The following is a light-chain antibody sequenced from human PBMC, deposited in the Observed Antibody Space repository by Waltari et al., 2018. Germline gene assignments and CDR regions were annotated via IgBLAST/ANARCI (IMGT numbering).Light chain of an antibody. CDR1: TGAVAGDFY. CDR2: GST. CDR3: LLHFGDDQLV. Sequence: QTVVTQEPSLTVSPGGTATLTSASSTGAVAGDFYPSWFQQMPGQTPRALIFGSTNKYSWTPARFSGSLLGGKAALTLSGAQPEDEADYYCLLHFGDDQLVFGGGTKLTVL. J-gene: IGLJ3*02. V-gene: IGLV7-43*01.